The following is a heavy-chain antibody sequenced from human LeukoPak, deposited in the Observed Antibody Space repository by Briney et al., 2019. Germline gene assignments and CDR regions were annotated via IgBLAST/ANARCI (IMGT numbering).Heavy chain of an antibody. V-gene: IGHV4-39*01. Sequence: SETLSLTCTVSGDSISSSIYYWGWVRQPPGKGLEWIGSIYYSGSTYYNPSLKSRVTISVDTSKNQFSLKLNSVTAADTAVYYCASHPGGLTLFGVDPDFWGQGTLVTVSS. CDR1: GDSISSSIYY. J-gene: IGHJ4*02. D-gene: IGHD3-3*01. CDR2: IYYSGST. CDR3: ASHPGGLTLFGVDPDF.